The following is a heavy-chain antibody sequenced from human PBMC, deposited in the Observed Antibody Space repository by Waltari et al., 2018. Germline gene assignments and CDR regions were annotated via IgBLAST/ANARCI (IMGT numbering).Heavy chain of an antibody. CDR3: ARTPSGVRFGVVIGFDP. CDR1: GGTFSSYA. J-gene: IGHJ5*02. CDR2: SIPIFGTA. Sequence: QVQLVQSGAEVKKPGSSVKVSCKASGGTFSSYAISWVRQAPGQGLEWMGRSIPIFGTANYAKKFQGRVTITADKSTSTAYMQLSSLRSEDTAVYYGARTPSGVRFGVVIGFDPWGQGTLVTVSS. V-gene: IGHV1-69*13. D-gene: IGHD3-3*01.